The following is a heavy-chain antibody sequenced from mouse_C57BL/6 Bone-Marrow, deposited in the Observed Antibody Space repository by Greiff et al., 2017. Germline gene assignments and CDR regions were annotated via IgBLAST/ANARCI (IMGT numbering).Heavy chain of an antibody. Sequence: VHVKQSGPELVKPGASVKMSCKASGYTFTDYNMHWVKQSHGKSLEWIGYINPNNGGTSYNQKFKGKATLTVNKSSSTAYMELRSLTSADSAVXYCARRRYFDVWGTGTTVTVSS. V-gene: IGHV1-22*01. CDR1: GYTFTDYN. CDR2: INPNNGGT. CDR3: ARRRYFDV. J-gene: IGHJ1*03.